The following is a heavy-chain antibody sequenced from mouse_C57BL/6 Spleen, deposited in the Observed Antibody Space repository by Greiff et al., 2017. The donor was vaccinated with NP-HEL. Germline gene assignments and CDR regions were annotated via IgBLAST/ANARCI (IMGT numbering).Heavy chain of an antibody. CDR2: INPSSGYT. CDR3: ARSYDYYAMDY. CDR1: GYTFTSYT. D-gene: IGHD6-5*01. Sequence: VQVVESGAELARPGATVKMSCKASGYTFTSYTMHWVKQRPGQGLEWIGYINPSSGYTKYNQKFKDKATLTADKSSSTAYMQLSSLTSEDSAVYYCARSYDYYAMDYWGQGTSVTVSS. V-gene: IGHV1-4*01. J-gene: IGHJ4*01.